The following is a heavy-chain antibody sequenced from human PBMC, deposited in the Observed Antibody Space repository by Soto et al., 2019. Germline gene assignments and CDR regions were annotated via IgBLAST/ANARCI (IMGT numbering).Heavy chain of an antibody. CDR2: INHSGST. Sequence: SETLSLTCAVYGGSFSGYYLSWIRQPPGKGLEWIGEINHSGSTNYNPSLKSRVTISVDTSKNQFSLKLSSVTAADTAVYYCARARTFVYWGQGTLVTVSS. V-gene: IGHV4-34*01. CDR3: ARARTFVY. J-gene: IGHJ4*02. D-gene: IGHD3-16*01. CDR1: GGSFSGYY.